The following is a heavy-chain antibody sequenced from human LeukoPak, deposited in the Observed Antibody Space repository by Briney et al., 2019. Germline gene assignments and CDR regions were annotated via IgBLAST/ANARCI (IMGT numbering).Heavy chain of an antibody. D-gene: IGHD1-1*01. CDR2: VRSNPNNYAT. Sequence: GGSLRLSCAASGFTFSGSAMHWVRQASGKGLEWIGRVRSNPNNYATAYAAAVKGRFTISRDDSKNTAYLQMNSLKTEDTAVYYCTSLIQMAAPTPDYWGQGTPVTVSS. CDR3: TSLIQMAAPTPDY. CDR1: GFTFSGSA. V-gene: IGHV3-73*01. J-gene: IGHJ4*02.